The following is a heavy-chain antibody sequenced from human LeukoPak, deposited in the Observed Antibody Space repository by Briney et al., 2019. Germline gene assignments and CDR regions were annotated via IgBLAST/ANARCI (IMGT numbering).Heavy chain of an antibody. J-gene: IGHJ4*02. CDR1: GFTFSSYG. Sequence: PGGSLRLSCAAPGFTFSSYGMPWVRQAPGKGLEWVAFIRYDGSNKYYADSVKGRFTISRDNSKNMLYLQMSSLRAEDTAVYYCAKTPVPYSSGWYALDYWGQGTLVTVSS. D-gene: IGHD6-19*01. V-gene: IGHV3-30*02. CDR2: IRYDGSNK. CDR3: AKTPVPYSSGWYALDY.